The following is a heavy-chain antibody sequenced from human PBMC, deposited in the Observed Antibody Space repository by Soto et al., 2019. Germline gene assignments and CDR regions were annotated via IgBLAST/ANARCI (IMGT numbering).Heavy chain of an antibody. D-gene: IGHD3-10*01. V-gene: IGHV1-69*01. J-gene: IGHJ6*02. Sequence: QVQLVQSGAEVKKPGSSVRVSCKASGGTFSSYAISWVRQAPGQGLEWMGGVIPIFGTANYPQKFQGRLTITADEATNTAYMELNSLRSDDTAVYYWARPPAITHQYDYGLAVWGQGTTVTVSS. CDR3: ARPPAITHQYDYGLAV. CDR1: GGTFSSYA. CDR2: VIPIFGTA.